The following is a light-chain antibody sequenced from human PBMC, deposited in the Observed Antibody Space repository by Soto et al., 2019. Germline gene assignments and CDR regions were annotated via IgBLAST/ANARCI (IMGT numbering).Light chain of an antibody. J-gene: IGKJ5*01. CDR3: QQHNIYPIT. V-gene: IGKV1-9*01. Sequence: DIQLTQSPSFLSASVGDRVTITCRASQGISSYLAWSQHKPGKAPRRLIYAASTLQSGVPSRFSGSGSGTEFTLTITSLQPEDFATYYCQQHNIYPITFGQGTRLEIK. CDR1: QGISSY. CDR2: AAS.